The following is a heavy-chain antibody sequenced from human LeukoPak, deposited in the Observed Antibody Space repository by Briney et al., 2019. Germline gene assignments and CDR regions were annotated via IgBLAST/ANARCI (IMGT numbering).Heavy chain of an antibody. Sequence: PSETLSLTCAVYGGSFSGYYWSWLRQPPGKGLEWIGEINHSGSTNYNPSLKSRVTISVDTSKNQFSLKLSSVTAADTAVYYCARQLAGDGSGSYYPSWGQGTLVTVSS. CDR3: ARQLAGDGSGSYYPS. CDR1: GGSFSGYY. D-gene: IGHD3-10*01. J-gene: IGHJ4*02. CDR2: INHSGST. V-gene: IGHV4-34*01.